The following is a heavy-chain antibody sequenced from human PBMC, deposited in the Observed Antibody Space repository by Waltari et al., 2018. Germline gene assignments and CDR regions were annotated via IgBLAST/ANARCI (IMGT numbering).Heavy chain of an antibody. D-gene: IGHD2-21*01. V-gene: IGHV5-51*03. J-gene: IGHJ6*03. Sequence: EVQLVQSGAEVKKPGESLKISCKGSGYGFTSYWIGWVSQMPGQGLEWMGIIYPGDSVTRYSPSFQGQVTISADKSISTAYLQWSSLKASDTAMYYCARLAYCRIGVYYYYMDVWGKGTTVTVSS. CDR3: ARLAYCRIGVYYYYMDV. CDR1: GYGFTSYW. CDR2: IYPGDSVT.